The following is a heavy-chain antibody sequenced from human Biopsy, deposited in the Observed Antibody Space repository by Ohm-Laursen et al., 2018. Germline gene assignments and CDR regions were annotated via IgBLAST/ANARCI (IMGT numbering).Heavy chain of an antibody. V-gene: IGHV1-8*01. CDR2: MIPSSGKT. D-gene: IGHD6-6*01. CDR1: GSSFSTYD. Sequence: ASVTVSCQVSGSSFSTYDVNWVRQARGQGLEWTGWMIPSSGKTGYAQRFQGRVTLTMNTFISTAYMELSGLRSEDTAVYFCARGYSRRVSIFEASIYWFDTWGQGTLVTVSS. J-gene: IGHJ5*02. CDR3: ARGYSRRVSIFEASIYWFDT.